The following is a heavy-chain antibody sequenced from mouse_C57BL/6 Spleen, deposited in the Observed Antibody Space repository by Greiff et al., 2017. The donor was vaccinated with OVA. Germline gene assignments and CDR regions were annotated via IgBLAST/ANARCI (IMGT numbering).Heavy chain of an antibody. CDR3: ARDSSGSDY. CDR2: IDPSDSYT. D-gene: IGHD3-2*02. J-gene: IGHJ2*01. CDR1: GYTFTSYW. Sequence: QVQLQQPGAELVKPGASVKLSCKASGYTFTSYWMQWVKQRPGQGLEWIGKIDPSDSYTNYNQKFKGKATLTVDTSSSTAYMQLSSLTSEDSAVYYCARDSSGSDYWGQGTTLTVSS. V-gene: IGHV1-50*01.